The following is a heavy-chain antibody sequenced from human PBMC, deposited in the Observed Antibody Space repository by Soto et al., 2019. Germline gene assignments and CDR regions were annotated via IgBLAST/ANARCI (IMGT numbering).Heavy chain of an antibody. V-gene: IGHV3-48*02. J-gene: IGHJ2*01. CDR3: ARAPYYYDSSGYGYWYFDL. Sequence: PGGSLRLSCAASGFTFSSYSMNWVRQAPGKGLEWVSYISSSSSTIYYADSVKGRFTISRDNAKNSLYLQMNSLRDGDTAVYYCARAPYYYDSSGYGYWYFDLWGRGTLVTVSS. D-gene: IGHD3-22*01. CDR1: GFTFSSYS. CDR2: ISSSSSTI.